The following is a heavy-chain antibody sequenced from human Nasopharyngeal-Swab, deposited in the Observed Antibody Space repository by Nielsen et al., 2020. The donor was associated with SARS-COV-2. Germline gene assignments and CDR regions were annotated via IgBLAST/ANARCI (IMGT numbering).Heavy chain of an antibody. J-gene: IGHJ4*02. D-gene: IGHD3-9*01. CDR2: INHSGST. CDR1: GGSFSGYY. Sequence: SETLSLTCTVYGGSFSGYYWSWIRQPPGKGLEWIGEINHSGSTNYNPSLKSRVTISVDTSKNQFSLKLSSVTAADTAVYYCARLPRENILTGYHHPYFDYWGQGTLVTVSS. CDR3: ARLPRENILTGYHHPYFDY. V-gene: IGHV4-34*01.